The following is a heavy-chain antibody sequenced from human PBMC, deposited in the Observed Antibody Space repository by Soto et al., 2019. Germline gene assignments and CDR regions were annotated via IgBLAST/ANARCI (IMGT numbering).Heavy chain of an antibody. D-gene: IGHD3-3*01. Sequence: SVKVSCKASGFTFTSSAMQWVRQARGQRLEWIGWIVVGSGNTNYAQKFQERVTITRDMSTSTAYMELSSLRSEDTAVYYCFWSGYSSIYYFDYWGQGTLVTVLL. CDR2: IVVGSGNT. J-gene: IGHJ4*02. CDR1: GFTFTSSA. CDR3: FWSGYSSIYYFDY. V-gene: IGHV1-58*02.